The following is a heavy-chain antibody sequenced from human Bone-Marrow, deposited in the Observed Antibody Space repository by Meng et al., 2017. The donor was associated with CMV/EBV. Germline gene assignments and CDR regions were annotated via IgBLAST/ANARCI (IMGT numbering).Heavy chain of an antibody. V-gene: IGHV4-34*01. CDR2: INHSGST. Sequence: SETLSLTCAVYGGSFSGYYWSWIRQPPGKGLEWIGEINHSGSTNYNPSLKSRVTISVDTSKNQFSLKLSSVTAADTAVYYCARDRGTTGGFDPWGQGTLVTVSS. CDR1: GGSFSGYY. CDR3: ARDRGTTGGFDP. D-gene: IGHD1-7*01. J-gene: IGHJ5*02.